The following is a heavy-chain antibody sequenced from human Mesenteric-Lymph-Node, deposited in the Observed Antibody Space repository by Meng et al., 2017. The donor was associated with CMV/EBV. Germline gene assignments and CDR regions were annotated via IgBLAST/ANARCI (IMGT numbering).Heavy chain of an antibody. CDR1: GGSFSGYY. J-gene: IGHJ4*02. CDR3: ARGSDIPVNNY. D-gene: IGHD2-15*01. Sequence: QVLLQQWGAGLLKPSETLSLTCAVYGGSFSGYYWSWIRQPPGNGLEWIGEINHNGVPNYNPSLKSRVTISLDRSKNQFSLKLSSVTAEDTAVYYCARGSDIPVNNYWGQGTLVTVSS. CDR2: INHNGVP. V-gene: IGHV4-34*01.